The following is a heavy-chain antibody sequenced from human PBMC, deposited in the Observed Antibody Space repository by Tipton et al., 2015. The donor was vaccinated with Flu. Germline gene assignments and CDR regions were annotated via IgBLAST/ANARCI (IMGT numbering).Heavy chain of an antibody. V-gene: IGHV1-2*02. J-gene: IGHJ6*02. Sequence: QLVQSGAEVKKPGASVKVSCKASGYTFTGYYMHWVRQAPGQGLEWMGWINPNSGGTNYAQKFQGRVTMTRDASISTAYMELSRLRSDDTAVYYCARDREYSSGWPTGYYGMDVWGQGTTVTGSS. CDR1: GYTFTGYY. D-gene: IGHD6-19*01. CDR3: ARDREYSSGWPTGYYGMDV. CDR2: INPNSGGT.